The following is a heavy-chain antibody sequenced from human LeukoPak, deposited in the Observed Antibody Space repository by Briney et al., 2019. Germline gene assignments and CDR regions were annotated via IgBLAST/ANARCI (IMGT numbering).Heavy chain of an antibody. CDR3: LGFSFNPWGC. J-gene: IGHJ4*02. D-gene: IGHD3-3*01. Sequence: GGSLRLSCVASGFTFSSYWMSWVRQAPGKGLEWVANIKQDGSENYFVDAVKGRFTISRDNARNSLYLQMNSLRADDTAVWVILGFSFNPWGCWGQENLVTVSS. CDR1: GFTFSSYW. V-gene: IGHV3-7*03. CDR2: IKQDGSEN.